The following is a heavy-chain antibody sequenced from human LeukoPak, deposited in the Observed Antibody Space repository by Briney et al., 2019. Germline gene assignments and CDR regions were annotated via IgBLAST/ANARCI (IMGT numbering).Heavy chain of an antibody. CDR1: GFTFSSYA. CDR2: ISYDGSNK. J-gene: IGHJ5*02. CDR3: ARDKGIAATWRNWFDP. D-gene: IGHD6-13*01. V-gene: IGHV3-30-3*01. Sequence: GGSLRLSCAASGFTFSSYAMHWVRQAPGEGLEWVAVISYDGSNKYYADSVKGRFTISRDNSKNTLYLQMNSLRAEDTAVYYCARDKGIAATWRNWFDPWGQGTLVTVSS.